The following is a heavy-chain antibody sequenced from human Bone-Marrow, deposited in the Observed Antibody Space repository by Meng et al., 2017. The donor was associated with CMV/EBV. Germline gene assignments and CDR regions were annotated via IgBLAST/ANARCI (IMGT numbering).Heavy chain of an antibody. V-gene: IGHV1-18*01. CDR2: ISAYNGNT. D-gene: IGHD2-2*02. CDR1: GYTFTSYG. J-gene: IGHJ4*02. Sequence: ASVKVSCKASGYTFTSYGISWVRQAPGQGLEWMGWISAYNGNTNYAQKLQGRVTMTTDTSTSTAYMELSSLRSEDTAVYYCARDQSVGDIVVVPAAIMDYWGQGTLVTVSS. CDR3: ARDQSVGDIVVVPAAIMDY.